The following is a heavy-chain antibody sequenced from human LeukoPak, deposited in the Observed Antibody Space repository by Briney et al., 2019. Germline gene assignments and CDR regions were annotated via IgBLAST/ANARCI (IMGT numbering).Heavy chain of an antibody. CDR2: ISGSGGST. CDR3: AQSSPYGVCSGSSCYPYDY. CDR1: GFTFSSYA. V-gene: IGHV3-23*01. Sequence: GGSLRLSCAASGFTFSSYAMSWVRQAPGKGLEWVSAISGSGGSTYYADSVKGRFTISRDNSKNTLYLQMNSLRAEDTAVYYCAQSSPYGVCSGSSCYPYDYWGQGTLVTVSS. J-gene: IGHJ4*02. D-gene: IGHD2-15*01.